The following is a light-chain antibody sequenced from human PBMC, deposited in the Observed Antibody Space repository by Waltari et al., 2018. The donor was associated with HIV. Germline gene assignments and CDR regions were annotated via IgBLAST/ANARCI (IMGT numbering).Light chain of an antibody. CDR3: ASYTSTSCLEGV. CDR2: NVN. Sequence: QSALTQPASVSGSPGHSSTISCTGTSTDIAGYSFVSWHQQHPGEAPKLLFYNVNIRPSRVSPRCSGSKSYNTASLTSAGLQAEDEADYYCASYTSTSCLEGVFGGRTRVTVL. V-gene: IGLV2-14*03. CDR1: STDIAGYSF. J-gene: IGLJ3*02.